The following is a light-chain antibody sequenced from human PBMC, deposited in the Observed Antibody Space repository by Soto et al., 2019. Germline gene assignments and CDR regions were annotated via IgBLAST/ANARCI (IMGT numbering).Light chain of an antibody. CDR2: GTS. CDR3: QQYVTTPRT. V-gene: IGKV3-20*01. CDR1: QTVAYTS. J-gene: IGKJ1*01. Sequence: EIVLTQSPGILSLSPGARATLSCRASQTVAYTSLAWYQQRPGQAPRLLIYGTSTRATGTPDRFIGSGSGTDFTLTISRLEPEDFAVDYCQQYVTTPRTFGQGTKVE.